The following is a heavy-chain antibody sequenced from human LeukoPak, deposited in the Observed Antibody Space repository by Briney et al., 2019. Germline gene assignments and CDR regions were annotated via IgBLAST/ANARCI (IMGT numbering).Heavy chain of an antibody. CDR3: ARLIGYCSSTSCYTGDYYFDY. J-gene: IGHJ4*02. D-gene: IGHD2-2*02. Sequence: SETLSLTCTVSGGSISSYYWSWIRQPPGKGLEWIGYIYYSGSTYYNPSLKSRVTISVDTSKNQFSLKLSSVTAADTAVYYCARLIGYCSSTSCYTGDYYFDYWGQGTLVTVSS. V-gene: IGHV4-59*04. CDR2: IYYSGST. CDR1: GGSISSYY.